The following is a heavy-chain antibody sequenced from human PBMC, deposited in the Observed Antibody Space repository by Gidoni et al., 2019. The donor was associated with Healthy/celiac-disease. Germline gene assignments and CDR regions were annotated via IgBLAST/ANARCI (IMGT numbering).Heavy chain of an antibody. CDR2: INHSGST. D-gene: IGHD5-12*01. J-gene: IGHJ4*02. CDR3: ARGRLWLRHVGFDY. CDR1: GGSFSGYY. Sequence: QVQLQQWGAGLLKPSETLSLTCAVYGGSFSGYYWSWIRQPPGKGLEWIGEINHSGSTNYNPSLKSRVTISVDTSKNQFSLKLSSVTAADTAVYYCARGRLWLRHVGFDYWGQGTLVTVSS. V-gene: IGHV4-34*01.